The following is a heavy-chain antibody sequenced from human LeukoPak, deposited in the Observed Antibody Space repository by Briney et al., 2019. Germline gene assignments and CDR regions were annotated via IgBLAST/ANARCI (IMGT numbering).Heavy chain of an antibody. V-gene: IGHV1-18*04. D-gene: IGHD2-2*01. CDR2: ISGYNGDT. CDR3: ARSGHCSGTSCYAEGLDY. CDR1: GYSFTSNG. Sequence: GASVKVSCKASGYSFTSNGITWVRQARGQGLEWMGWISGYNGDTVYAQMFQDGVTMTTDTSTSTAYMELRSLRSDDTAVYYCARSGHCSGTSCYAEGLDYWGQGTLVTVSS. J-gene: IGHJ4*02.